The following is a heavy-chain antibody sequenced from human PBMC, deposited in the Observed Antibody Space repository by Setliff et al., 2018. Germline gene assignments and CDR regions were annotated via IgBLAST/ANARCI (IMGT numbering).Heavy chain of an antibody. D-gene: IGHD7-27*01. CDR3: VRDLHWGFDY. CDR1: GYTFSSYS. J-gene: IGHJ4*02. Sequence: GGSLRLSCAASGYTFSSYSMNWVRQAPGKWLEWVSSIRNDGATTSYADSVKGRFTISRDNVKNSLFLQMNSLRAEDTAVYYCVRDLHWGFDYWGLGTLVTVSS. CDR2: IRNDGATT. V-gene: IGHV3-48*01.